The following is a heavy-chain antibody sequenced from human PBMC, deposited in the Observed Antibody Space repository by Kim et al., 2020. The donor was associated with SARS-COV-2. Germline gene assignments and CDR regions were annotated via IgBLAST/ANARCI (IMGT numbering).Heavy chain of an antibody. CDR3: ARRGVWLVQEYYYYYGMDV. D-gene: IGHD6-19*01. Sequence: ASVKVSCKASGYTFTSYYMHWVRQAPGQGLEWMGIINPSGGSTSYAQKFQGRVTMTRDTSTSTVYMELSSLRSEDTAVYYCARRGVWLVQEYYYYYGMDVWGQGTTVTVSS. V-gene: IGHV1-46*01. J-gene: IGHJ6*02. CDR1: GYTFTSYY. CDR2: INPSGGST.